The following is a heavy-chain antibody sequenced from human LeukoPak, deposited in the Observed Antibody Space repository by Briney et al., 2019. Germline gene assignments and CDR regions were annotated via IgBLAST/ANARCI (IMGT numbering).Heavy chain of an antibody. V-gene: IGHV3-7*03. CDR3: TTDRWYSADH. CDR1: GFISSDSW. D-gene: IGHD2-15*01. Sequence: GGSLRLSCTVSGFISSDSWMAWIRQAPGKGLEWVAIIEKNGSGKNYVDSVKDRFIISRDNAKNSLFLQMDSLKVEDTATYYCTTDRWYSADHWGQGTLVTVSS. J-gene: IGHJ5*02. CDR2: IEKNGSGK.